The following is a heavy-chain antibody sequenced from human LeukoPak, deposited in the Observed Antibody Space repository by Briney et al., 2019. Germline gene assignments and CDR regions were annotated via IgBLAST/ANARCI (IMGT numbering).Heavy chain of an antibody. Sequence: GGSLRLSCAASGFTFDDYAMHWVRQAPGKGLDWVSVISWNSGSIGYADSVKGRFTISRDNAKNSLYMQMNSLRAEDTALYSCASGYDSSGSKGYFDYWGQGTLVAVSS. V-gene: IGHV3-9*01. CDR3: ASGYDSSGSKGYFDY. D-gene: IGHD3-22*01. J-gene: IGHJ4*02. CDR1: GFTFDDYA. CDR2: ISWNSGSI.